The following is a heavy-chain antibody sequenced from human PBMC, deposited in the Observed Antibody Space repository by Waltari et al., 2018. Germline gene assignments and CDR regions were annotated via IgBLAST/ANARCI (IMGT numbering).Heavy chain of an antibody. V-gene: IGHV4-34*01. D-gene: IGHD3-22*01. CDR3: ARGSGFTPDY. J-gene: IGHJ4*02. CDR1: GGSFSGYY. Sequence: QVQLQQWGAGLLKPSETLSLTCAVYGGSFSGYYWSWIRQPPGKGLEWIGEINHSGSTHYNPSLKSRVTISVDTSKNQFSLKLSSVTAADTAVYYCARGSGFTPDYWGQGTLVTVSS. CDR2: INHSGST.